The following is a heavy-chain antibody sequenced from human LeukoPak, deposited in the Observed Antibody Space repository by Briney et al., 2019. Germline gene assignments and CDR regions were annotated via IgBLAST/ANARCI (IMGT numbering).Heavy chain of an antibody. D-gene: IGHD4-23*01. J-gene: IGHJ4*02. V-gene: IGHV1-18*01. CDR1: GYTFTSYG. Sequence: EASVKVSCKASGYTFTSYGISWVRQAPGQGLEWMGWISAYNGNTNYAQKLQGRVTMTTDTSTSTAYMELRSLRSDGTAVYYCARLRGPTVVTPVYYWGQGTLVTVSS. CDR2: ISAYNGNT. CDR3: ARLRGPTVVTPVYY.